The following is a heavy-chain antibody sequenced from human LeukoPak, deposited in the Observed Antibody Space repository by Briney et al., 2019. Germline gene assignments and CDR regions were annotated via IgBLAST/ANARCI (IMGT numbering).Heavy chain of an antibody. CDR3: ARIDYYGSGSYYYYYYYMDV. V-gene: IGHV3-53*01. CDR1: GFTVSSNY. J-gene: IGHJ6*03. D-gene: IGHD3-10*01. Sequence: GGSLRLSCAASGFTVSSNYMSWVRQAPGKGLEWVSVIYSGGSRYYADSVKGRFTISRDNSKNTLYLQMNSLRAEDTAVYYCARIDYYGSGSYYYYYYYMDVWGKGTTVTISS. CDR2: IYSGGSR.